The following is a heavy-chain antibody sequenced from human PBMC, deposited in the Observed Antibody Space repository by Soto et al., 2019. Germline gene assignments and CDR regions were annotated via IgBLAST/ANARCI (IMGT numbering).Heavy chain of an antibody. CDR2: ISYDGSNK. J-gene: IGHJ3*02. V-gene: IGHV3-30-3*01. D-gene: IGHD3-22*01. CDR1: GFTFSSYA. CDR3: ARGRIYYYDSSVYYYSQNHDAFDI. Sequence: QVQLVESGGGVVQPGRSLRLSCAASGFTFSSYAMHWVRQAPGKGLEWVAVISYDGSNKYYADSVKGRFTISRDNSKGTLYLQMNSLRAEDTAVYYCARGRIYYYDSSVYYYSQNHDAFDIWGQGTLVTVSS.